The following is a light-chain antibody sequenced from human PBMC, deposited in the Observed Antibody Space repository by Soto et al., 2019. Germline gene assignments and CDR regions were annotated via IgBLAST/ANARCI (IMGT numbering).Light chain of an antibody. V-gene: IGKV3-20*01. CDR3: QQCGSSPT. CDR1: QSVTSND. CDR2: GAS. J-gene: IGKJ1*01. Sequence: EIVLTQSPGPLSLSPGARATLSCRASQSVTSNDLAWYQQKPGQAPRVLIYGASNRATGIPDRFSGSGSGTDFTLTSSRLEPEDFAVYYCQQCGSSPTFGQGTKVEVK.